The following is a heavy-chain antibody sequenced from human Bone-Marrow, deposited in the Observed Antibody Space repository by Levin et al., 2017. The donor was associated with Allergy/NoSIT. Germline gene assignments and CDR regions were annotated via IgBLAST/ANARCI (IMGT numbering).Heavy chain of an antibody. Sequence: VASVKVSCKTSGYVFATHYMHWMRQAPRQGLEWMGLIDPSGGATTYAQNFQGRVTVTRDASTATVYLELTNLTSEDTGIYYCTRDNRMPVGGTGWFDPWGQGTLVTVFS. V-gene: IGHV1-46*03. D-gene: IGHD4-23*01. J-gene: IGHJ5*02. CDR2: IDPSGGAT. CDR3: TRDNRMPVGGTGWFDP. CDR1: GYVFATHY.